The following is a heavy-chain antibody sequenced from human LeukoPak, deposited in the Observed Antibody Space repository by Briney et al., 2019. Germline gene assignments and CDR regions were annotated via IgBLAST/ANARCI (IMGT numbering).Heavy chain of an antibody. V-gene: IGHV4-34*01. CDR3: ARGQLAGYSYGSPRTFDY. CDR2: INHSGST. Sequence: SETLSLTCAVYGGSFSGYYWSWIRQPPGKGLEWIGEINHSGSTNYNPSLKSRVTISVDTSKNQSSLKLSSVTAADTAVYYCARGQLAGYSYGSPRTFDYWGQGTLVTVSS. CDR1: GGSFSGYY. D-gene: IGHD5-18*01. J-gene: IGHJ4*02.